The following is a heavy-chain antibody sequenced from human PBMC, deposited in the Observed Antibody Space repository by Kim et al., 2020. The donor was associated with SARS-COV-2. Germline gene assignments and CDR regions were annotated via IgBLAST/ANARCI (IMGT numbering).Heavy chain of an antibody. V-gene: IGHV4-31*02. J-gene: IGHJ4*02. Sequence: SRKCRVTISVDTSKNQFSLKLSSVTAADTAVYYCARGRITIFGVVTEFDYWGQGTLVTVSS. D-gene: IGHD3-3*01. CDR3: ARGRITIFGVVTEFDY.